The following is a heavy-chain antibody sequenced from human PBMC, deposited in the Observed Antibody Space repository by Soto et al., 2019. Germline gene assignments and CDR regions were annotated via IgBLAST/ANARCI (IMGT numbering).Heavy chain of an antibody. V-gene: IGHV4-30-4*01. CDR3: ARGSTVAAILFDY. D-gene: IGHD2-15*01. CDR1: GGSIISGDYY. CDR2: IYYSGST. J-gene: IGHJ4*02. Sequence: SETLSLTCTVSGGSIISGDYYWSLIRQPPGKGLEWIGYIYYSGSTYYNPSLKSRVIIPVDTSKNQFSLKLSSVTAADTAVYYCARGSTVAAILFDYWGQGTLVTVSS.